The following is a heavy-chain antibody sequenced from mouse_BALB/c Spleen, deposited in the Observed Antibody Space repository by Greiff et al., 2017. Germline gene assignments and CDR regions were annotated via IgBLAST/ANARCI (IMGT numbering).Heavy chain of an antibody. Sequence: VKLVESGPGLVAPSQSLSITCTVSGFSLTSYGVHWVRQPPGKGLEWLGVIWAGGSTNYNSALMSRLSISKDNSKSQVFLKMNRLQTDDTAMYYCARESSGYFDYWGQGTTLTVSS. CDR2: IWAGGST. V-gene: IGHV2-9*02. CDR3: ARESSGYFDY. D-gene: IGHD3-1*01. J-gene: IGHJ2*01. CDR1: GFSLTSYG.